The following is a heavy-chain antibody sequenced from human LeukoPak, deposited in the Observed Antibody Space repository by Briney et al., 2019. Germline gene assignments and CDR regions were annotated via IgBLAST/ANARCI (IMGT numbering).Heavy chain of an antibody. CDR1: GFTFISYA. V-gene: IGHV3-21*01. D-gene: IGHD3-16*01. J-gene: IGHJ3*02. Sequence: PGGSLRLSCAASGFTFISYAMNWVRQAPGKGLEWVPPIISSSGYKYYADSVKGRFTISRDNAKNSLYLQMNSLRAEDTAVYYCARDLSLGALTAAFDIWGQGTMVTVSS. CDR3: ARDLSLGALTAAFDI. CDR2: IISSSGYK.